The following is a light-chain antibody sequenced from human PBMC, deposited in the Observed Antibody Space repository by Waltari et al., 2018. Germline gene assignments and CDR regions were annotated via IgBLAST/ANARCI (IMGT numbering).Light chain of an antibody. CDR2: GAF. CDR3: QRYDSVPRT. J-gene: IGKJ1*01. CDR1: QGIDNF. Sequence: QMTQSPSSLSASVGDRVTITCRASQGIDNFLAWYQQKPGKAPRLLIYGAFTLQSGAPSRFSCSMSVTDFTLTISDLQPDDVATYYCQRYDSVPRTFGQGTKVEI. V-gene: IGKV1-27*01.